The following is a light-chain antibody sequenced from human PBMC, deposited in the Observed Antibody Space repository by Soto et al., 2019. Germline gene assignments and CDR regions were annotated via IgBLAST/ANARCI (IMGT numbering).Light chain of an antibody. V-gene: IGKV3-15*01. CDR2: GAS. CDR3: QQYNNWTLT. J-gene: IGKJ4*01. CDR1: QSVSSN. Sequence: VMTQSPATLSVSPGERATLSCRASQSVSSNLAWSQQKPGQAPRLLISGASTRAPGIPAMFSGSGSGTEFTLNVSSLQSEDFAIYDCQQYNNWTLTFGGGTKVEIK.